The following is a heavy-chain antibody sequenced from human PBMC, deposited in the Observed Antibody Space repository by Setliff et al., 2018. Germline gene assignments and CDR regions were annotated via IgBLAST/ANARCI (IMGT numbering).Heavy chain of an antibody. Sequence: PSETLSLTCTVSGGSISSYYWSWIRRPPGKGLEWIGYIYYSGSTNYNPSLKSRVTISVDTSKNQFSLKLSSVTAADTAVYYCARESGSYYFRAFDIWGQGTMVTVSS. CDR1: GGSISSYY. CDR2: IYYSGST. CDR3: ARESGSYYFRAFDI. D-gene: IGHD1-26*01. V-gene: IGHV4-59*01. J-gene: IGHJ3*02.